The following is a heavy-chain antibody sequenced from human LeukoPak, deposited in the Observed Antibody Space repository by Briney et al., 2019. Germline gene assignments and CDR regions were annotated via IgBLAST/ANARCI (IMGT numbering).Heavy chain of an antibody. Sequence: GASVKVSCGASGYTFTSHDITWVRQAPGQGLEWMGWISAYNGNTNYAQKLQGRVTMTTDTSTTTAYMELRSLRSDDTAVYYCATGAISAAGKNFDYWGQGTLVTVSS. D-gene: IGHD6-13*01. CDR1: GYTFTSHD. CDR3: ATGAISAAGKNFDY. CDR2: ISAYNGNT. J-gene: IGHJ4*02. V-gene: IGHV1-18*01.